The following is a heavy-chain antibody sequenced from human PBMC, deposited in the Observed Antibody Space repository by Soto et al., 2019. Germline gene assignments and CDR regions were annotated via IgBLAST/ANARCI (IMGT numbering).Heavy chain of an antibody. V-gene: IGHV4-39*01. CDR2: IYYSGST. J-gene: IGHJ6*03. Sequence: SETLSLTCTVSDGSISSSSYYWGWIRQPPGKGLEWIGSIYYSGSTYYNPSLKSRVTISVDTSKNQFSLKLSSVTAADTAVYYCARQPKLTTRDYYYYYMDVWGKGTTVTVSS. CDR1: DGSISSSSYY. CDR3: ARQPKLTTRDYYYYYMDV. D-gene: IGHD4-4*01.